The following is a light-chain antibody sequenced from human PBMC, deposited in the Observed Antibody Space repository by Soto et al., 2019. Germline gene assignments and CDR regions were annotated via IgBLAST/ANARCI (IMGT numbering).Light chain of an antibody. V-gene: IGLV4-69*02. CDR2: VNSDGSH. CDR3: QTWGTGIEV. J-gene: IGLJ1*01. Sequence: QSVLTQSPSASASLGASVKLTCTLSSGHSTYAIAWHQQQPEKGPRYLMTVNSDGSHSKGDGIPDRFSGSSSGAERHLTISSLQSEDEADYYCQTWGTGIEVFGTGTKLTVL. CDR1: SGHSTYA.